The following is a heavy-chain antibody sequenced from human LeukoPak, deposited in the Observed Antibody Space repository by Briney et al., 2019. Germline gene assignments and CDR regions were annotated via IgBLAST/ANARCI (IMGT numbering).Heavy chain of an antibody. V-gene: IGHV3-11*03. J-gene: IGHJ3*01. Sequence: GGSLRLSCAASGFPFRDYYMSWVRQAPGKGLEWLSYISSSDTYTYYADSVRGRFPISRDNANNSLFLHMNSLRAEDTAVYYCARSRGFHSMDSFPVWGQGTMVIVSS. D-gene: IGHD3-10*01. CDR1: GFPFRDYY. CDR3: ARSRGFHSMDSFPV. CDR2: ISSSDTYT.